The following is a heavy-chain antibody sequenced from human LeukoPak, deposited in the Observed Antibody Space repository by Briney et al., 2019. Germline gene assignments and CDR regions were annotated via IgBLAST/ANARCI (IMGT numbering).Heavy chain of an antibody. CDR1: GLTFSSHW. D-gene: IGHD6-6*01. V-gene: IGHV3-74*01. CDR2: ITNDGSST. CDR3: AKYGAARPRSGFDY. J-gene: IGHJ4*02. Sequence: GGSLRLSCAASGLTFSSHWMHWVRQAPGKGLVWVSRITNDGSSTTYADSVKGRFTISRDNSKNTLYLQMNSLRAEDTAVYYCAKYGAARPRSGFDYWGQGTLVTVSS.